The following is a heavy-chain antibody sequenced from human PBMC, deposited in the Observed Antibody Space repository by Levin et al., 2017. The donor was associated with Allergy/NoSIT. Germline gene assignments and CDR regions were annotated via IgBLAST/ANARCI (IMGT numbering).Heavy chain of an antibody. CDR1: GFTFSSYA. D-gene: IGHD5-18*01. J-gene: IGHJ4*02. CDR2: ISGSGGST. Sequence: GGSLRLSCAASGFTFSSYAMSWVRQAPGKGLEWVSAISGSGGSTYYADSVKGRFTISRDNSKNTLYLQMNSLRAEDTAVYYCAKDRPFDTAMVEELDYWGQGTLVTVSS. V-gene: IGHV3-23*01. CDR3: AKDRPFDTAMVEELDY.